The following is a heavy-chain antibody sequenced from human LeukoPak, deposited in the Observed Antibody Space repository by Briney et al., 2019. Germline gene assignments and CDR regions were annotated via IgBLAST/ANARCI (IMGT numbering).Heavy chain of an antibody. D-gene: IGHD6-13*01. CDR2: ISSGSSYT. CDR1: GFTFSDYY. J-gene: IGHJ4*02. Sequence: GGSLRLSCAASGFTFSDYYMSWIRQAPGKGLEWVSYISSGSSYTSYADSVKGRFTISRDNAKNSLYLQMNSLRAEDTAVYYCARRSTGSYSSSFDYWGQGTLVTGSS. V-gene: IGHV3-11*03. CDR3: ARRSTGSYSSSFDY.